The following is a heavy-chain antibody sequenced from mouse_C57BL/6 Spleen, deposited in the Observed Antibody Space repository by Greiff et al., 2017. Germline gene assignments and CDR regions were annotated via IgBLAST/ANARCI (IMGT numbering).Heavy chain of an antibody. J-gene: IGHJ3*01. CDR3: ATYGKEFAY. CDR1: GYAFSSSW. Sequence: VKLMESGPELVKPGASVKISCKASGYAFSSSWMNWVKQRPGKGLEWIGRIYPGDGDTNYNGKFKGKATLTADKSSSTAYMQLSSLTSEDSAVYFCATYGKEFAYWGQGTLVTVSA. CDR2: IYPGDGDT. V-gene: IGHV1-82*01. D-gene: IGHD2-1*01.